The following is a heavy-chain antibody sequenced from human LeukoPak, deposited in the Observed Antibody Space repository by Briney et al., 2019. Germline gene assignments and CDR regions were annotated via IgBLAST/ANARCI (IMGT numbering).Heavy chain of an antibody. Sequence: GSSVKVSCKASGGTFSSYAISWVRQAPGQGLEWMGRIIPILGIANYAQKFQGRVTITADKSTSTAYMELSSLRSEDTAVYYCARSGRDGYNIDYYYYGMDVWGQGTTVTVSS. CDR3: ARSGRDGYNIDYYYYGMDV. CDR1: GGTFSSYA. D-gene: IGHD5-24*01. CDR2: IIPILGIA. J-gene: IGHJ6*02. V-gene: IGHV1-69*04.